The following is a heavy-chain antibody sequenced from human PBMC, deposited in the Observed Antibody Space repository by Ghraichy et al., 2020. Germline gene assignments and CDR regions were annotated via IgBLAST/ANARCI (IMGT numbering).Heavy chain of an antibody. CDR3: ARDKPGIAAAGTGAFDI. J-gene: IGHJ3*02. V-gene: IGHV1-46*01. CDR1: GYTFTSYY. Sequence: ASVKVSCKASGYTFTSYYMHWVRHAPGQGLEWMGIINPSGGSTSYAQKFQGRVTMTRDTSTSTVYMELSSLRSEDTAVYYCARDKPGIAAAGTGAFDIWGKGTMVTVSS. CDR2: INPSGGST. D-gene: IGHD6-13*01.